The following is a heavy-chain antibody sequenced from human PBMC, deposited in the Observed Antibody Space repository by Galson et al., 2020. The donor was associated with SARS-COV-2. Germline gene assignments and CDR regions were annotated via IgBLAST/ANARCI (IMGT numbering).Heavy chain of an antibody. Sequence: ETSETLSLTCTVSGGSISSYYWSWIRQPPGKGLEWIGYIYYSGSTNYNPSLKSRVTISVDTSKNQFSLKLSSVTAADTAVYYCARHTFTVTHEANLDYWGQGTLVTVSS. D-gene: IGHD4-17*01. V-gene: IGHV4-59*08. CDR3: ARHTFTVTHEANLDY. CDR1: GGSISSYY. CDR2: IYYSGST. J-gene: IGHJ4*02.